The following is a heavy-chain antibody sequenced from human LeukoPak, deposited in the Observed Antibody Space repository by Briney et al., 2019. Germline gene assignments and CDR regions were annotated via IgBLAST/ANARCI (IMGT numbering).Heavy chain of an antibody. V-gene: IGHV5-51*01. J-gene: IGHJ6*03. D-gene: IGHD5-18*01. Sequence: GESLKISCKGSGYSFTSYWIGWVRQMSGKGLEWMGIIYPGDSDTRYSPSFQGRVTISADKSISTAYLQWSSLKASDTAMYYCARQGSGYSPTYYYYMDVWGKGTTVTISS. CDR1: GYSFTSYW. CDR3: ARQGSGYSPTYYYYMDV. CDR2: IYPGDSDT.